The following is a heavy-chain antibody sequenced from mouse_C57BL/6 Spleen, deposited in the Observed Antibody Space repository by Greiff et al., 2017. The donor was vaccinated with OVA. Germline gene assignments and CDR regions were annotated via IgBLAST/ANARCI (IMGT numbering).Heavy chain of an antibody. CDR2: ISSGGDYI. V-gene: IGHV5-9-1*02. Sequence: EVQGVESGEGLVKPGGSLKLSCAASGFTFSSYAMSWVRQTPEKRLEWVAYISSGGDYIYYADTVKGRFTISRDNARNTLYLQMSSLKSEDTAMYYCTRALYSNYLYYFDYWGQGTTLTVSS. CDR1: GFTFSSYA. J-gene: IGHJ2*01. D-gene: IGHD2-5*01. CDR3: TRALYSNYLYYFDY.